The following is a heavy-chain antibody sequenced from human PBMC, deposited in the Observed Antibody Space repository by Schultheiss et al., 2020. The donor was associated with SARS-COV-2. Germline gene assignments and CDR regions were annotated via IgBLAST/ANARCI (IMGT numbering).Heavy chain of an antibody. Sequence: GGSLRLSCAASGFTFSSYSMNWVRQAPGKGLEWVSVIYSGGSTYYADSVKGRFTISRDNSKNTLYLQMNSLRAEDTAVYYCARGCSSTSCYIFDYWGQGTLVTVSS. CDR3: ARGCSSTSCYIFDY. D-gene: IGHD2-2*02. J-gene: IGHJ4*02. V-gene: IGHV3-66*02. CDR2: IYSGGST. CDR1: GFTFSSYS.